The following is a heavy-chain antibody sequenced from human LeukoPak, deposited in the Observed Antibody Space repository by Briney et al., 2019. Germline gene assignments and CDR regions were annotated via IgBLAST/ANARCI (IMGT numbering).Heavy chain of an antibody. CDR3: ARTRREYQLLSFDY. Sequence: PSENLSLTCAVSGYSISSGYYWGWIRQPPGKGQEWIGSIYHSGSTYYNPSLKSRVTISVDTSKNQFSLKLSSVTAADTAVYYCARTRREYQLLSFDYWGQGTLVTVSS. J-gene: IGHJ4*02. CDR1: GYSISSGYY. CDR2: IYHSGST. D-gene: IGHD2-2*01. V-gene: IGHV4-38-2*01.